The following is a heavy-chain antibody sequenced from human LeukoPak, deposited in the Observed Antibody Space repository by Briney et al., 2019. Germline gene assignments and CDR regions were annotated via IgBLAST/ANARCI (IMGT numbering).Heavy chain of an antibody. CDR3: ARDRIAAAGQLYNWFDP. V-gene: IGHV1-2*06. Sequence: ASVKVSCKASGYTFTSYGISWVRQAPGQGLEWMGRINPNSGGTNYAQKFQGRATMTRDTSISTAYMGLSRLRSDDTAVYYCARDRIAAAGQLYNWFDPWGQGTLVTVSS. CDR2: INPNSGGT. D-gene: IGHD6-13*01. J-gene: IGHJ5*02. CDR1: GYTFTSYG.